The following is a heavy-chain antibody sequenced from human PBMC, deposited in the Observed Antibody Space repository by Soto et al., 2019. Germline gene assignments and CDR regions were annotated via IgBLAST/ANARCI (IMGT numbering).Heavy chain of an antibody. D-gene: IGHD3-22*01. Sequence: GGSLRLSCAASGFIFNNYAMNWVRQSPGKGLEWVSTVSVSGGTTYYADSLKGRFTISRDNSKKTVYLQMNRLRADDTAIYYCAKGIYYYDSSGYRLFDYWGQGTLVTVSS. CDR2: VSVSGGTT. CDR1: GFIFNNYA. V-gene: IGHV3-23*01. CDR3: AKGIYYYDSSGYRLFDY. J-gene: IGHJ4*02.